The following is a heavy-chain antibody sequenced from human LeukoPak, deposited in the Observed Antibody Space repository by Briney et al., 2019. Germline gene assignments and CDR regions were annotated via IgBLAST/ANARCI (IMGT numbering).Heavy chain of an antibody. CDR3: SRHEHLADEVEY. J-gene: IGHJ4*02. CDR1: GYSFTSYW. Sequence: GESLKISCKGSGYSFTSYWIGWVRQMPGKGLEWMGIIYPGDSDTRYSPSFQGQVTISVDKSISTAYLQWSSLTASDTAMYYCSRHEHLADEVEYWGQGTLVTVSS. V-gene: IGHV5-51*01. CDR2: IYPGDSDT.